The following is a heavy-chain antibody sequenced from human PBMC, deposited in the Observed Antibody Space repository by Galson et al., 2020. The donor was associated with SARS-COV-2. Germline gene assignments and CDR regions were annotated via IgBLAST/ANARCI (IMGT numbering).Heavy chain of an antibody. J-gene: IGHJ6*02. D-gene: IGHD3-3*01. V-gene: IGHV4-61*02. Sequence: ETSETLSLTCAVSGGSISSGSFYWSWIRQPDGKGLEWLGRINTGGTTYNPSLKSRVTISIDTSKNQFSLKVSSVTAADTAVYYCARTRARSGYLEGYYGMDVWGQGTTVTVSS. CDR3: ARTRARSGYLEGYYGMDV. CDR2: INTGGT. CDR1: GGSISSGSFY.